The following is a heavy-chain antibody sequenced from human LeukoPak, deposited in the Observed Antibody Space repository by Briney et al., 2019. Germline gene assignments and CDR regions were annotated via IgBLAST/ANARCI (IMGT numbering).Heavy chain of an antibody. D-gene: IGHD6-19*01. J-gene: IGHJ3*02. CDR3: ARGTAAVAGTSAFDI. CDR1: GGSISSSNW. CDR2: IYHSGST. V-gene: IGHV4-4*02. Sequence: SGTLSLTCAVSGGSISSSNWWSWVRQPPGKGLEWIGEIYHSGSTNYNPSLKSRVTISVDKSKNQFSLKLSSVTAADTAVYYCARGTAAVAGTSAFDIWGQGTMVTVSS.